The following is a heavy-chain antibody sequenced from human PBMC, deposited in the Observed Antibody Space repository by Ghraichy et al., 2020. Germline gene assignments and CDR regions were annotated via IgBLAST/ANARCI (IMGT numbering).Heavy chain of an antibody. D-gene: IGHD4-23*01. CDR3: ARASTVVRFYYYDGMDV. CDR2: ITFSSRTK. J-gene: IGHJ6*02. CDR1: GFTFSSYS. V-gene: IGHV3-48*02. Sequence: GGSLRLSCVGSGFTFSSYSMNWVRQSPGKGLEWVSYITFSSRTKFYADSVKGRFTISRDNAQNSLYLQMNSLRDEDTAVYYCARASTVVRFYYYDGMDVWGQGTTVTVSS.